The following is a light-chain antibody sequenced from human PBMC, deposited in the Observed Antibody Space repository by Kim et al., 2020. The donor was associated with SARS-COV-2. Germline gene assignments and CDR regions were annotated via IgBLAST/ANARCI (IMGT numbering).Light chain of an antibody. CDR3: QSFDRSLTAWV. CDR2: GST. J-gene: IGLJ3*02. V-gene: IGLV1-40*01. CDR1: SSNIGAGYG. Sequence: QPVLTQPPSVSGAPGQRVTISCTGSSSNIGAGYGVHWYQQLPGRAPTLLIYGSTDRPSGVPDRFSGSKSDTSGSLAITGLQPEDEADYYCQSFDRSLTAWVFGGGTKLTVL.